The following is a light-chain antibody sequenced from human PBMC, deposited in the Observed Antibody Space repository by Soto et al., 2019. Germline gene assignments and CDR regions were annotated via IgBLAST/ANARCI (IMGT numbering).Light chain of an antibody. CDR1: NIRDKS. CDR3: QVWDNGSEQVI. CDR2: YDA. V-gene: IGLV3-21*04. Sequence: SYELTQPPSVSVAPGKTARITCGGNNIRDKSVHWYQQQPGQAPVLVISYDADRPSGIPERFSGSNSGNTATLTISRVEAGDEADYYCQVWDNGSEQVIFGGGTKLTVL. J-gene: IGLJ2*01.